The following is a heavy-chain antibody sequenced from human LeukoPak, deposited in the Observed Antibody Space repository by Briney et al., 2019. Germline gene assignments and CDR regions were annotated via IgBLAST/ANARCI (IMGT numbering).Heavy chain of an antibody. J-gene: IGHJ4*02. CDR3: AKDGNYGDYGKDY. D-gene: IGHD4-17*01. V-gene: IGHV3-30*18. CDR1: GFTFSNAW. Sequence: GGSLRLSCAASGFTFSNAWMSWVRQAPGKGLEWVAVISYDGSNKYYADSVKGRFTISRDNSKNTLYLQMNSLRAEDTAVYYCAKDGNYGDYGKDYWGQGTLVTVSS. CDR2: ISYDGSNK.